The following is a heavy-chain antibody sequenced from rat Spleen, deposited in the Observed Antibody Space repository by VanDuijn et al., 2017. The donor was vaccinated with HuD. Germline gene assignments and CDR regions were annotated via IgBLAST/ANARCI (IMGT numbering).Heavy chain of an antibody. CDR1: GFTFSDYN. Sequence: EVQLVESGGGLVQPGRSLKLSCAASGFTFSDYNMAWVRQAPKKGLEWVATISYDGSSTYYRDSVKGRFTISRDNAKSTLYLQMDSRRSEDTATYYSTTTGGYYVMDAWGQGASVTVSS. D-gene: IGHD1-10*01. CDR3: TTTGGYYVMDA. V-gene: IGHV5-7*01. CDR2: ISYDGSST. J-gene: IGHJ4*01.